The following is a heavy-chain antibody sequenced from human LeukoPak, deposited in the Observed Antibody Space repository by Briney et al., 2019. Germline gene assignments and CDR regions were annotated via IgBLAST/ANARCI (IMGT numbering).Heavy chain of an antibody. CDR3: AKDGALLWFGELLVY. CDR1: GFTFSSYA. J-gene: IGHJ4*02. Sequence: GGSLRLSCAASGFTFSSYAMSWVRQAPGKGLEWVSAISGSGGSTYYADSVKGRSTISRDNSKNTLYLQMNSLRAEDTAVYYCAKDGALLWFGELLVYWGQGTLVTVSS. D-gene: IGHD3-10*01. V-gene: IGHV3-23*01. CDR2: ISGSGGST.